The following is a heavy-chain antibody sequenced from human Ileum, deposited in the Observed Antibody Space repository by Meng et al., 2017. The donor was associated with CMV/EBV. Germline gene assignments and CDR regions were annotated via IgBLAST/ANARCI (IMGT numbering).Heavy chain of an antibody. CDR1: GYTFTDYY. Sequence: ASGYTFTDYYMHWVRQDPGQGLEWMGWINPNSGGTNYAQSLQGRLTMTTDTSITTAYMEMNRLRPDDTGVYFCARLDSFGVVISRDYWGQGSLVTVSS. CDR3: ARLDSFGVVISRDY. D-gene: IGHD3-3*01. J-gene: IGHJ4*02. CDR2: INPNSGGT. V-gene: IGHV1-2*02.